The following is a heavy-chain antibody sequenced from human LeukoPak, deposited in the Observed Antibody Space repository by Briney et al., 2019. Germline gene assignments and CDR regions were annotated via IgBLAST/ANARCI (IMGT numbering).Heavy chain of an antibody. D-gene: IGHD6-6*01. J-gene: IGHJ4*02. Sequence: ASVKVSCKASGYTFTSYDINWVRQATGQGLEWMGWMSPNSGNTGYAQKFQGRVTMTRNTSLRTAYMELSGLRSEDTAVYYCALYRSSSWEYWGQGTLVTVSS. CDR2: MSPNSGNT. V-gene: IGHV1-8*01. CDR3: ALYRSSSWEY. CDR1: GYTFTSYD.